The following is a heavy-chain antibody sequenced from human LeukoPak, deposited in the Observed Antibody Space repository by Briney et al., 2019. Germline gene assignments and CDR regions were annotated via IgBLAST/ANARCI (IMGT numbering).Heavy chain of an antibody. J-gene: IGHJ6*03. CDR2: INPSGGST. D-gene: IGHD3-3*01. CDR3: ARDLAITIFGVVTNYYYYMDV. CDR1: GYIFISYY. Sequence: GASVKVSCKASGYIFISYYMHWVRQAPGQGLEWMGIINPSGGSTSYAQKFQGRVTMTRDMSTSTVYMELSSLRSEDTAVYYCARDLAITIFGVVTNYYYYMDVWGKGTTVTVSS. V-gene: IGHV1-46*01.